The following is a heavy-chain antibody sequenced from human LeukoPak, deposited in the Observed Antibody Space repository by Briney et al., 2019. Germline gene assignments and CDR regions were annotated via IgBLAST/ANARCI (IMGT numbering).Heavy chain of an antibody. V-gene: IGHV4-4*07. CDR2: IHTAGTT. D-gene: IGHD3-10*01. J-gene: IGHJ4*02. CDR1: GGSINAYY. Sequence: SETLSLTCIVSGGSINAYYWSWIRLPAGKGLEWIGHIHTAGTTYNNPSLKSRISMSVDPSKNQFSLKLSSVTAADTAVYYCARGGSYYGSGSYPDYWGQGTLVTVSS. CDR3: ARGGSYYGSGSYPDY.